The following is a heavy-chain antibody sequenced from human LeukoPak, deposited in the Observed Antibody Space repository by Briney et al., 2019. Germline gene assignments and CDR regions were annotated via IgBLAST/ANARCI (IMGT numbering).Heavy chain of an antibody. D-gene: IGHD2-2*01. CDR3: VKERYCSSTSCYGRYYYYGMDV. Sequence: GGSLRLSCSASGFTFSSYAMHWVRQAPGKGLEYVSAISSNGGSTYYADSVKGRFTIPRDNSKNTLYLQMSSLRAEDTAVYYCVKERYCSSTSCYGRYYYYGMDVWGQGATVTVSS. V-gene: IGHV3-64D*06. CDR1: GFTFSSYA. CDR2: ISSNGGST. J-gene: IGHJ6*02.